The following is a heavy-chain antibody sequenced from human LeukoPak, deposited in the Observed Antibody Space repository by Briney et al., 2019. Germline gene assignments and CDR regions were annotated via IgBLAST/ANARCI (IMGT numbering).Heavy chain of an antibody. J-gene: IGHJ6*02. D-gene: IGHD3-10*01. CDR3: AKDYYGSESSSTGMDV. V-gene: IGHV3-30*18. Sequence: PGGSLRLSCAASGFTFSSYVLHWVRQAPGMGLDWVAMISYDGSSKYYAESVKGRFTISRDNSKNTLYLQMNSLRAEDTALYFCAKDYYGSESSSTGMDVWGQGTTVTVSS. CDR1: GFTFSSYV. CDR2: ISYDGSSK.